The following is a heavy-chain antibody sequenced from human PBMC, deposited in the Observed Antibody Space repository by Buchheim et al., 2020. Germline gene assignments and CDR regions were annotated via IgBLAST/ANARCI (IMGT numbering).Heavy chain of an antibody. CDR3: ARDITMVQGVISNYYYYGMDV. D-gene: IGHD3-10*01. Sequence: QVQLVQSGAEVKKPGASVKVSCKASGYTFTGYYMHWVRQAPGQGLEWMGRINPNSGGTNYAQKFQGRVTMTRDTSISTAYMGLSRLRSDDTAVYYCARDITMVQGVISNYYYYGMDVWGQGTT. J-gene: IGHJ6*02. CDR1: GYTFTGYY. CDR2: INPNSGGT. V-gene: IGHV1-2*06.